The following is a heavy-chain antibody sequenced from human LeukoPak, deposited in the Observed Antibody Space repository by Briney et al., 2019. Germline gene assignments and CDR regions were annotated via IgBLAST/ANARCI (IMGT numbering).Heavy chain of an antibody. CDR2: ISAYNGNT. Sequence: ASVKVSCKASGYTFTSYGISWVRQAPGQGLEWMGWISAYNGNTNYAQKLQGRVTMTTDTSTSTAYMELRSLRSDDTAVYYCARGYYYDSSGHRAIAYWGQGTLVTVSS. V-gene: IGHV1-18*01. J-gene: IGHJ4*02. CDR1: GYTFTSYG. CDR3: ARGYYYDSSGHRAIAY. D-gene: IGHD3-22*01.